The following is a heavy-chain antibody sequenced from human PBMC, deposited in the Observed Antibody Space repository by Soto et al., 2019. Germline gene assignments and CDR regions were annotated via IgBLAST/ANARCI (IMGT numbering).Heavy chain of an antibody. CDR3: ARGPRQLVLYYFDY. D-gene: IGHD6-6*01. J-gene: IGHJ4*02. CDR1: GFTFSSYG. CDR2: IWYDGSNK. V-gene: IGHV3-33*01. Sequence: PVGSLRLSCAASGFTFSSYGMHWVRQAPGKGLEWVAVIWYDGSNKYYADSVKGRFTISRDNSKNTLYLQMNSLRAEDTAVYYCARGPRQLVLYYFDYWGQGTLVTVSS.